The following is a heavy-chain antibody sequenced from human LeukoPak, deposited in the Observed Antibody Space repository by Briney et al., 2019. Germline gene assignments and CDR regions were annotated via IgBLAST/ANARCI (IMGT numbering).Heavy chain of an antibody. J-gene: IGHJ2*01. Sequence: SVKVSCKASGYTFTSYDINWVRQAPGQGLEWMGWMNPNSVNTGYAQKFQGRVTMTRNTSISTAYMELSSLRSEDTAVYYCARVPPEWYFDLWGRGTLVTVSS. V-gene: IGHV1-8*01. CDR2: MNPNSVNT. CDR1: GYTFTSYD. CDR3: ARVPPEWYFDL.